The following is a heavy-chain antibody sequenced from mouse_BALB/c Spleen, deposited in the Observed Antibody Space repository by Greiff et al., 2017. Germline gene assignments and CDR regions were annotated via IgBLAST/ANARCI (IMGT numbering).Heavy chain of an antibody. CDR1: GFSFTSYG. CDR3: ARGESYFYAMDD. V-gene: IGHV2-9*02. D-gene: IGHD2-12*01. CDR2: IWAGGSP. Sequence: VQLMESGPGLVAPSQSLSITCTVSGFSFTSYGVHWVRQPPGKGLEWLGVIWAGGSPTYNSALMTRLSTSKDNSKSQVFLKMNSLQTDDTAMYYCARGESYFYAMDDWGQGNSVTVAS. J-gene: IGHJ4*01.